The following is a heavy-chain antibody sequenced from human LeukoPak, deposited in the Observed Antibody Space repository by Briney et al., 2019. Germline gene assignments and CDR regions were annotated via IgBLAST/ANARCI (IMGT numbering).Heavy chain of an antibody. CDR2: IYYSGST. V-gene: IGHV4-59*13. CDR3: ARKYGSGSYHGFDP. Sequence: SETLSLTCSVSGGSISSYYWSWIRQPPGKGLEWIGYIYYSGSTNYNPSLSSRVTISVDTSKSQFSLKLSSVTAADTAVYYCARKYGSGSYHGFDPWGQGTLVIVSS. CDR1: GGSISSYY. J-gene: IGHJ5*02. D-gene: IGHD3-10*01.